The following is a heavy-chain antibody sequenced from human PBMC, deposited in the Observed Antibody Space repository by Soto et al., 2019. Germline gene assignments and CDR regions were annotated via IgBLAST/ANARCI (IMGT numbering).Heavy chain of an antibody. CDR1: GGTFSSYA. D-gene: IGHD1-26*01. Sequence: ASVKVSCKASGGTFSSYAISWVRQAPGQGLEWMGGIIPIFGTANYAQKFQGRVTITADESTSTAYMELSSLRSEDTAVYYCARDSPLVGGIDYWGQGTLVTVS. J-gene: IGHJ4*02. V-gene: IGHV1-69*13. CDR3: ARDSPLVGGIDY. CDR2: IIPIFGTA.